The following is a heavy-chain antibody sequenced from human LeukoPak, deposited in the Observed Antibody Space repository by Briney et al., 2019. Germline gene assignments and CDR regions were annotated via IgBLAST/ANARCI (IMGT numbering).Heavy chain of an antibody. J-gene: IGHJ5*02. D-gene: IGHD4-17*01. CDR2: IYYSGST. V-gene: IGHV4-59*11. CDR1: NGSIKTHY. CDR3: ARGDYGDNFDP. Sequence: SETLSLTCKVSNGSIKTHYWSWIRQPPGKGLEWIGFIYYSGSTDYNPSLRSRATISLDRPNNQVSLNLTSVTAADTAVYYCARGDYGDNFDPWAQGTLVTVSS.